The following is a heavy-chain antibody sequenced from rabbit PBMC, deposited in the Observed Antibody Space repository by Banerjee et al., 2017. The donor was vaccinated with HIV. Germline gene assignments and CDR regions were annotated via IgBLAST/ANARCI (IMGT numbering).Heavy chain of an antibody. CDR3: ARGGSSSGWAFNL. J-gene: IGHJ4*01. D-gene: IGHD4-1*01. V-gene: IGHV1S47*01. CDR1: GIDFSSYC. CDR2: IYPDYGST. Sequence: EQLVESGGGLVTLGGSLKLSCKASGIDFSSYCISWVRQAPGKGLEWIAYIYPDYGSTDYASWVNGRFTISLDNAQNTVFLQMTSLTIADTATYFCARGGSSSGWAFNLWGPGTLVTVS.